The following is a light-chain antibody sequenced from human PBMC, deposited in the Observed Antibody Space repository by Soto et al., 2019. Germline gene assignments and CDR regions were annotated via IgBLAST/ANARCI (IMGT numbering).Light chain of an antibody. CDR1: QSVSSSY. CDR2: GAS. Sequence: EIVLTQPPGTLSLSPGERATLSCRASQSVSSSYLAWYQQSPGQAPRLLIYGASTRATGIPDRFSGSGSGIDFTLTISRLEPEDFAVYYCKQYGKSPPYTFGGGTKVEIK. CDR3: KQYGKSPPYT. V-gene: IGKV3-20*01. J-gene: IGKJ4*01.